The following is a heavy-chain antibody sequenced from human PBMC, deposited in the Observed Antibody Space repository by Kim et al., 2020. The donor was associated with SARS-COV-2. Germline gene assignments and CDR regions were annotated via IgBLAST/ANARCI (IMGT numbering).Heavy chain of an antibody. V-gene: IGHV3-74*01. CDR1: EFTFGDYG. D-gene: IGHD2-2*01. CDR2: ISSSGDST. CDR3: ERASSTSCPCYYMDV. J-gene: IGHJ6*03. Sequence: GGSLRLTCAASEFTFGDYGMYWVRQAPGKGLEWVSRISSSGDSTNYADSVKGRFTISRDNAKNTLYLQMNSLRAEDTAVYYCERASSTSCPCYYMDVWGKGPRVRVSS.